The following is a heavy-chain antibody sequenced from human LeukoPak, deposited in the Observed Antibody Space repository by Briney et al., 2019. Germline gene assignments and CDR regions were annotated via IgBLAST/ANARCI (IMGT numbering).Heavy chain of an antibody. Sequence: GGSLRLSCAASGFTFSGSAIHWVRQTSGKGLEWVGHIRSKAYSYATAYAASVKGRFTISRDDSKNTAYLQMNRLKADDTAMYFCCRQGPKDQYYDSSGYEYFQHWGQGTLVTVSS. V-gene: IGHV3-73*01. CDR2: IRSKAYSYAT. CDR1: GFTFSGSA. CDR3: CRQGPKDQYYDSSGYEYFQH. D-gene: IGHD3-22*01. J-gene: IGHJ1*01.